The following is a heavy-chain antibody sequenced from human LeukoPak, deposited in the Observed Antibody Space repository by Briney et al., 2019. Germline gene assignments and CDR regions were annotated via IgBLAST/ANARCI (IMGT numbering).Heavy chain of an antibody. J-gene: IGHJ4*02. CDR1: GITFSNYW. D-gene: IGHD6-19*01. CDR2: INSDGSTT. V-gene: IGHV3-74*01. CDR3: ARGYRGAVPDPEGDS. Sequence: PGGSLRLSCGASGITFSNYWMHWVRQAAGKGLVWVSHINSDGSTTNYADSVKGRFTISRDNAKNTVYLQMNSLRAEDTAVYYCARGYRGAVPDPEGDSWGQGTLVTVSS.